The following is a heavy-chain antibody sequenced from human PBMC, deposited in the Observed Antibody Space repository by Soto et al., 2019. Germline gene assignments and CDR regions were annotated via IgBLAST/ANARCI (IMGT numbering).Heavy chain of an antibody. V-gene: IGHV4-38-2*02. CDR1: GYSIRDGYF. CDR2: IYHSGNT. D-gene: IGHD1-7*01. Sequence: PSETLSLTCAVSGYSIRDGYFWAWIRQPPGEGLEWIGTIYHSGNTFYNPSLRGRVTMSLDTSNNHYSLSLRSLTAADTAVYYCARDAGNYRYYFDYWGQGTLVTVSS. J-gene: IGHJ4*02. CDR3: ARDAGNYRYYFDY.